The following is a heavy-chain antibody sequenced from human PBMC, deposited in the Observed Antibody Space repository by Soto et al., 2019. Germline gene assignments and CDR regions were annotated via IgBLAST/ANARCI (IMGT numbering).Heavy chain of an antibody. D-gene: IGHD3-10*01. CDR3: ARESLLPPMEVNAFDI. CDR1: GFTFSSYG. J-gene: IGHJ3*02. V-gene: IGHV3-33*01. CDR2: IWYDGSNK. Sequence: QVQLVESGGGVVQPGRSLRLSCAASGFTFSSYGMHWVRQAPGKGLEWVAVIWYDGSNKYYADSVKGRFTISRDNSKNTLYLQMNSLRAEDTAVYYCARESLLPPMEVNAFDIWGQGTMVTVSS.